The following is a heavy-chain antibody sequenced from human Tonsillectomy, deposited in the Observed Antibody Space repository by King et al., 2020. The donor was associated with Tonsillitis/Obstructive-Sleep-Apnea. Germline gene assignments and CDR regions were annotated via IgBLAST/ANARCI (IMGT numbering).Heavy chain of an antibody. Sequence: VQLQQWGAGLLKTSETLSLTCDVCGGSFSAYYWTWIRQPPGKGLEWIGEIIHSGSTNYNPSLKSRVTISLDTSKSQFSLKLRSVTAADTAVYYCARGPFGDRYCSSTSCYQGNYFDYWGQGTLVTVSS. CDR2: IIHSGST. J-gene: IGHJ4*02. CDR3: ARGPFGDRYCSSTSCYQGNYFDY. CDR1: GGSFSAYY. D-gene: IGHD2-2*01. V-gene: IGHV4-34*01.